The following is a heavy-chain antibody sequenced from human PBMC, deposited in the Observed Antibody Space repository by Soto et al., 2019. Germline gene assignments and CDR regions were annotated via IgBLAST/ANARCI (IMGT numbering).Heavy chain of an antibody. Sequence: EVQLVESGGGLVQPGRSLRLSCAASGFTFDDYAMHWVRQVPGKVLEWVSGINWNSGSIGYGDSVKGRFAISRDNAKKSLHLQMNSLSDKDTAFYYCVKDDSITCYSGHFPHWGQGTLVTVSS. V-gene: IGHV3-9*01. CDR2: INWNSGSI. CDR3: VKDDSITCYSGHFPH. J-gene: IGHJ1*01. CDR1: GFTFDDYA. D-gene: IGHD6-13*01.